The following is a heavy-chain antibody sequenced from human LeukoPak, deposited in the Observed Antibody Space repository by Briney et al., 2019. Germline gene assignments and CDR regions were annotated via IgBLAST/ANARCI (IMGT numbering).Heavy chain of an antibody. CDR3: ARGSSSGYYFDY. CDR2: IYHSGST. J-gene: IGHJ4*02. Sequence: SETLSLTCAVSGGSISSGGYSWSWIRQPPGKGLEWIGYIYHSGSTYYNPSLKSRVTISVDRSKNQFSLKLSSVTAADTAVYYCARGSSSGYYFDYWGQGTLVTVSS. D-gene: IGHD3-22*01. V-gene: IGHV4-30-2*01. CDR1: GGSISSGGYS.